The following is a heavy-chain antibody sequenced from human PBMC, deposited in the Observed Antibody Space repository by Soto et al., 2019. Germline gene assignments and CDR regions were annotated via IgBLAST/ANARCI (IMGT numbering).Heavy chain of an antibody. CDR1: GFTFSSYG. J-gene: IGHJ6*02. D-gene: IGHD3-3*01. Sequence: GGSLRLSCAASGFTFSSYGMHWVRQAPGKGLEWVAVISYDGSNKYYADSVKGRFTISRDNSKNTLYLQMNSLRAEDTAVYYCAKDLYYDFWSGRGYYYGMDVWGQGTTVTVSS. V-gene: IGHV3-30*18. CDR3: AKDLYYDFWSGRGYYYGMDV. CDR2: ISYDGSNK.